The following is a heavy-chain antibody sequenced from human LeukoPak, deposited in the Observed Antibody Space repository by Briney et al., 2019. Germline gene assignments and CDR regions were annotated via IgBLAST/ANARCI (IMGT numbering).Heavy chain of an antibody. Sequence: GGSLRLSCAASGFTLSYYWMNWVRQAPGKGLEWVANIKEDGSDKYYGDSVKGRFTISRDNAENSLYLQMNSLRAEDTAVYYCARGTSSAFDPWGQGTLVTVSS. J-gene: IGHJ5*02. CDR3: ARGTSSAFDP. CDR2: IKEDGSDK. D-gene: IGHD6-25*01. CDR1: GFTLSYYW. V-gene: IGHV3-7*04.